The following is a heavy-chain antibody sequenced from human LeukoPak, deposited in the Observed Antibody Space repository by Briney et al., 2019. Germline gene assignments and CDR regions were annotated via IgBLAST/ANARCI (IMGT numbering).Heavy chain of an antibody. J-gene: IGHJ4*02. V-gene: IGHV4-59*01. CDR1: GGSISSYY. CDR2: IYYSGST. Sequence: PSETLSLTCTVSGGSISSYYWSWIRQPPGKGLEGIGYIYYSGSTNYNPSLKSRVTISVDTSKNQFSLKLSSVTAADTAVYYCARSSRGGGYGYYFDYWGQGTLVTVSS. D-gene: IGHD5-12*01. CDR3: ARSSRGGGYGYYFDY.